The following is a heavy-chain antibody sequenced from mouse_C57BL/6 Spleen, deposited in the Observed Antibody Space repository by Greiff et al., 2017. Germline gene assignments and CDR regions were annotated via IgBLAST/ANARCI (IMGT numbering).Heavy chain of an antibody. CDR3: TRFTTVVARLWYFDV. D-gene: IGHD1-1*01. Sequence: EVQGVESGGGLVQPGGSMKLSCAASGFTFSDAWMDWVRQSPEKGLEWVAEIRNKANNHATYYAESVKGRFTISRDDSKSSVYLQMNSLRAEDTGIYYCTRFTTVVARLWYFDVWGTGTTVTVSS. CDR1: GFTFSDAW. CDR2: IRNKANNHAT. J-gene: IGHJ1*03. V-gene: IGHV6-6*01.